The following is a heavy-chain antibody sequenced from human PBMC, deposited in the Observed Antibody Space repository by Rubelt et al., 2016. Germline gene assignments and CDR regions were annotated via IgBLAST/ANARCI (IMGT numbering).Heavy chain of an antibody. CDR3: ARQVAGGWYDYYFDY. CDR1: GYTFTRYY. J-gene: IGHJ4*02. CDR2: INPNDAST. D-gene: IGHD6-19*01. V-gene: IGHV1-46*01. Sequence: QVQLVQSGTEVKKPGASVNVSCKASGYTFTRYYMHWVRQAPGQRLEWMGIINPNDASTSYAEKFQDRVTMTRDTSTSTVYMELSSLTSEDTAVYYCARQVAGGWYDYYFDYWGQGTLVTVSS.